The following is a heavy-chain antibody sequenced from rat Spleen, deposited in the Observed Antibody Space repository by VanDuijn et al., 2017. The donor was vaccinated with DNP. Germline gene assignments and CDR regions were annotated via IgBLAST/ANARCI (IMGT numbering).Heavy chain of an antibody. D-gene: IGHD4-3*01. CDR1: GFTFSDYN. V-gene: IGHV5-7*01. CDR2: ISYDGSNT. Sequence: EVQLVESGGGLVQPGGSLKLSCAGSGFTFSDYNMAWVRQTPKKGLEWVATISYDGSNTNYRDSVQGRFTISRDNAETTLYLQMDSLRSEDTATYYCVRWNSGHFDYWGQGVMVTVSS. J-gene: IGHJ2*01. CDR3: VRWNSGHFDY.